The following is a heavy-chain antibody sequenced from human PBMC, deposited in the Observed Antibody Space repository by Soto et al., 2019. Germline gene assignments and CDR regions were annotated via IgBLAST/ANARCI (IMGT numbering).Heavy chain of an antibody. D-gene: IGHD3-10*01. J-gene: IGHJ6*02. Sequence: GGSLRLSCAASGFSFSKAWMSWVRQAPGKGLEWVGRIRSKSDGGTTNYAAPVKGRFTISRDDSKSIVYLQMNSLKTEDTAVYYCTRDLPLWVGNYDGMYVCGQGTTVTVSS. CDR3: TRDLPLWVGNYDGMYV. CDR1: GFSFSKAW. CDR2: IRSKSDGGTT. V-gene: IGHV3-15*06.